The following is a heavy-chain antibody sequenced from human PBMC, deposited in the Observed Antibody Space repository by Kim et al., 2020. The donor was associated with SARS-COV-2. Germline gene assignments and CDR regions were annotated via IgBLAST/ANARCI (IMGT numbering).Heavy chain of an antibody. CDR2: A. Sequence: ANYAQKFQGRVTITADESTSTAYMGLSSLRSEETAVYYCGSLRCRSSFDPWGQGTLVTVSS. V-gene: IGHV1-69*01. J-gene: IGHJ5*02. D-gene: IGHD3-3*01. CDR3: GSLRCRSSFDP.